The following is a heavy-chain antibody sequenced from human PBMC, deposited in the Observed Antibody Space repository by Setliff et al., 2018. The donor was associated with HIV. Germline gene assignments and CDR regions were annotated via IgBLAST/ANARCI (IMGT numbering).Heavy chain of an antibody. J-gene: IGHJ4*02. Sequence: SETLSLTCIVSGDSINSGSYYWGWIRQPPGKGLEWIGTIYNGGASHYNPSLKSRVIIFLDTSKNQFSLELTSVTAADTAVYYCAKGQGPVDYWGQGTLVTVSS. V-gene: IGHV4-39*07. CDR1: GDSINSGSYY. CDR3: AKGQGPVDY. CDR2: IYNGGAS.